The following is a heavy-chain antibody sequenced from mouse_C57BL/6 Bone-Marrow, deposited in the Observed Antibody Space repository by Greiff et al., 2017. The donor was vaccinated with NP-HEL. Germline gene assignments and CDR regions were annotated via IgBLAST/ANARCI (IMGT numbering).Heavy chain of an antibody. J-gene: IGHJ4*01. Sequence: DVKLQESGAELVRPGASVKLSCTVSGFNIKDDYMHWVKQRPEQGLEWIGWIDPENGDTEYASKFQGKATITADTSSNTAYLQLSSLTSEDTAVYYCTTGGSSPYAMDYWGQGTSVTVSS. V-gene: IGHV14-4*01. CDR2: IDPENGDT. D-gene: IGHD1-1*01. CDR1: GFNIKDDY. CDR3: TTGGSSPYAMDY.